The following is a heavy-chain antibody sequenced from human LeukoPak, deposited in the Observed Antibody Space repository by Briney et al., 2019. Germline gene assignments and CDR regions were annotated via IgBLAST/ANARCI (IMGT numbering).Heavy chain of an antibody. CDR1: GGSISSYY. CDR2: IYYSGST. D-gene: IGHD5-18*01. Sequence: SETLSLTCTVSGGSISSYYWSWIRQPPGKGLEWIGHIYYSGSTNYNPSLKSRVTISVDTSKNQFSLKLSSVTAADTAVYYCARFGHSYGLDYWGQGTLVTVSS. CDR3: ARFGHSYGLDY. J-gene: IGHJ4*02. V-gene: IGHV4-59*08.